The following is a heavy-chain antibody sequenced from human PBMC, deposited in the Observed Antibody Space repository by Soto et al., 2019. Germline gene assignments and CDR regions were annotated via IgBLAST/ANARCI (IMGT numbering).Heavy chain of an antibody. J-gene: IGHJ5*02. CDR3: ARRYSSSWYWFDI. CDR1: GDSIGRTNW. CDR2: IYHTGST. D-gene: IGHD6-13*01. V-gene: IGHV4-4*02. Sequence: PSDTLSLTCAVSGDSIGRTNWWSWFRQPPGQGLEWIGEIYHTGSTNYNPSLKSRSSILVDKSKNQFSLSLNSVTAADTAVYFCARRYSSSWYWFDIWGQGILVTVSS.